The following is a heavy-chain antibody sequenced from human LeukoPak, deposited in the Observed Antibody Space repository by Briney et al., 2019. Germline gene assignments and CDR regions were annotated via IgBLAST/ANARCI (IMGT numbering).Heavy chain of an antibody. V-gene: IGHV1-18*01. D-gene: IGHD4-17*01. J-gene: IGHJ5*02. CDR2: ISAYNGNT. CDR3: ARGVGDDYGDYGFVNRQNWFDP. CDR1: GYTFTSYG. Sequence: ASVKVSCKASGYTFTSYGISWVRQAPGQGLEWMGWISAYNGNTNYAQKLQGRVTMTTDTSTSTAYMELRSLRSDDTAVYYCARGVGDDYGDYGFVNRQNWFDPWGQGTLVTVSS.